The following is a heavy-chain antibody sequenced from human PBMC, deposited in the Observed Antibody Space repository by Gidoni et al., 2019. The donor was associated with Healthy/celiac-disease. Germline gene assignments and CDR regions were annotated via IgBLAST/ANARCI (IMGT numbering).Heavy chain of an antibody. V-gene: IGHV4-30-4*01. D-gene: IGHD1-26*01. Sequence: QVQLQASGPGLVKPSQTLSLPCTVSGGSIRSGDYYWSWIRQPPGKGLEWIGYIYYSGSTYYNPSLKSRVTISVDTSKNQFSLKLSSVTAADTAVYYCARVLPRPRATLDYWGQGTLVTVSS. CDR1: GGSIRSGDYY. CDR2: IYYSGST. J-gene: IGHJ4*02. CDR3: ARVLPRPRATLDY.